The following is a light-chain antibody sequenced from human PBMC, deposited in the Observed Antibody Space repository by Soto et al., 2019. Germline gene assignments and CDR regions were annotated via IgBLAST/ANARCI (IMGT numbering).Light chain of an antibody. CDR2: DVS. CDR3: SSYTTSNTRQIV. CDR1: SSDVGGYNY. V-gene: IGLV2-14*03. J-gene: IGLJ1*01. Sequence: VLTQPASVSGSPGQSITISCTGTSSDVGGYNYVSWYQHHPGKAPKLLIYDVSNRPSGVSNRFSGSKSDNTPSLTISGLQPEDEANYYCSSYTTSNTRQIVFGTGTKVTVL.